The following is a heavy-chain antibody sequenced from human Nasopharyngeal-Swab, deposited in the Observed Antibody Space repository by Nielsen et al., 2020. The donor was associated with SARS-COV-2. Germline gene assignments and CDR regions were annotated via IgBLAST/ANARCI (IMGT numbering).Heavy chain of an antibody. Sequence: ASVKVSCKASGYTFTSYGISWVRQAPGQGLEWMGWISAYNGNTNYAQKLQGRVTMTTDISTSTAYMELRSLRSDDTAVYYCARASYDFWNHDGDYWGQGTLVTVSS. CDR1: GYTFTSYG. J-gene: IGHJ4*02. D-gene: IGHD3-3*01. CDR3: ARASYDFWNHDGDY. CDR2: ISAYNGNT. V-gene: IGHV1-18*01.